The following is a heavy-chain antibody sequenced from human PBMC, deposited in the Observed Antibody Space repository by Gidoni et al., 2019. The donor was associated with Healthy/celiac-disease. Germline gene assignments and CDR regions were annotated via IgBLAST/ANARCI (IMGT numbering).Heavy chain of an antibody. J-gene: IGHJ3*02. Sequence: QVQLQESGPGLVKPSETLSLTCTVSGCSISSYYWSWIRQPPGKGLEWIGYIYYSGSTNYNPSLKSRVTISVDTSKNQFSLKLSSVTAADTAVYYCAREGSGLQLWLRAFDIWGQGTMVTVSS. CDR1: GCSISSYY. V-gene: IGHV4-59*01. CDR3: AREGSGLQLWLRAFDI. D-gene: IGHD5-18*01. CDR2: IYYSGST.